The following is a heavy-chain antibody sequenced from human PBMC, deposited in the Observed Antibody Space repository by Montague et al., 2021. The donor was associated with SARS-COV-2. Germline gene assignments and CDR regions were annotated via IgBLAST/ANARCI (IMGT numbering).Heavy chain of an antibody. CDR2: ISSSSSTI. J-gene: IGHJ6*02. V-gene: IGHV3-48*02. CDR3: ARGVRDYYGSGSYYRQRSHYYYYYGMDV. Sequence: SLRLSCAASGFTFSSYSMNWVRQAPGKGLEWVSYISSSSSTIYYADSVKGRFTISRDNAKNSLYLQMNSLRDEDTAVYYCARGVRDYYGSGSYYRQRSHYYYYYGMDVWGQGTTVTVSS. D-gene: IGHD3-10*01. CDR1: GFTFSSYS.